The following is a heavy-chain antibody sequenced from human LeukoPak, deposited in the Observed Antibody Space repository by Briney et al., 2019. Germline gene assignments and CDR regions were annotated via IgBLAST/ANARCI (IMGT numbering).Heavy chain of an antibody. D-gene: IGHD3-22*01. Sequence: SETLSLTCTVSGGSISSRSYYWGWLRQPPGKGLEWIGSIYHSGSTYYNPSLKSRVTISVDTSKNQFSLKLSSVTAADTAVYYCARGDYDTSGYYYYYYGMDVWGQGTTVTVSS. J-gene: IGHJ6*02. CDR1: GGSISSRSYY. CDR3: ARGDYDTSGYYYYYYGMDV. V-gene: IGHV4-39*01. CDR2: IYHSGST.